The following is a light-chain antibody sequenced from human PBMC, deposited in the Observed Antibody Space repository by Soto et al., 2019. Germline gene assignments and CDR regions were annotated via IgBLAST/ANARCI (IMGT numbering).Light chain of an antibody. J-gene: IGKJ5*01. V-gene: IGKV3D-20*02. Sequence: EIVLTQSPGTLSLSPGEIATLSFRASQSVSSSYLAWYQQKPGQAPRLLIYGASSRATGIPDRFSGSGSGTDFTLTISSLEPEDFAVYYCQQRNNWPFTFGQGTRLEIK. CDR2: GAS. CDR1: QSVSSSY. CDR3: QQRNNWPFT.